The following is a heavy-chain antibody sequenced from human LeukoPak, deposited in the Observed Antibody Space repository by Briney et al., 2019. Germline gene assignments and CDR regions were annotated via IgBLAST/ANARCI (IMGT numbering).Heavy chain of an antibody. CDR1: GFTFRSYE. CDR2: ISSSGSTI. Sequence: PGGSLRLSCAASGFTFRSYEMIWVRQAPGKGLEWVSYISSSGSTIYYADSVKGRFTISRDNAKNSLYLQMNSLRAEDTAVYYCARYGSGYGFDYWGQGTLVTVSS. CDR3: ARYGSGYGFDY. D-gene: IGHD5-12*01. J-gene: IGHJ4*02. V-gene: IGHV3-48*03.